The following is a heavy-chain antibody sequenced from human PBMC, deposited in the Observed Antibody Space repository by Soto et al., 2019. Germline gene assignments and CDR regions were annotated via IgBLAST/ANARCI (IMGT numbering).Heavy chain of an antibody. J-gene: IGHJ2*01. V-gene: IGHV4-34*01. CDR1: GGSFSGYY. D-gene: IGHD3-9*01. CDR3: SRESHDILTGPPWVWHVDL. CDR2: INDRGSI. Sequence: QVQLQQWGAGPLRPLETLSLTCGVSGGSFSGYYWAWIRQSPGKGLEWIGEINDRGSINYNPSLKSRVSISVDTSKTHDSLNLRYVSAADTAVYYCSRESHDILTGPPWVWHVDLWGRCTLVTVSS.